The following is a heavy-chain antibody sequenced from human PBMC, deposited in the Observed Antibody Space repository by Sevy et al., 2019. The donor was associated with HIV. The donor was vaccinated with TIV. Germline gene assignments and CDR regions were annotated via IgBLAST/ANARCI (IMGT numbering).Heavy chain of an antibody. Sequence: SETLSLTCTVSGGSISSYYWSWIRQPPGKGLEWIGYIYYSGSTNYNPSLKSRVTISVDTSKNQFSPKLSSVTAADTAVYYCARGAAAAGQFDYWGQGTLVTVSS. J-gene: IGHJ4*02. V-gene: IGHV4-59*01. D-gene: IGHD6-13*01. CDR2: IYYSGST. CDR3: ARGAAAAGQFDY. CDR1: GGSISSYY.